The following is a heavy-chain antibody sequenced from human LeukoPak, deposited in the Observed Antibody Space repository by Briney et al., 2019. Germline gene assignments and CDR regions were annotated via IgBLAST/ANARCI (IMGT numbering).Heavy chain of an antibody. V-gene: IGHV4-34*01. CDR1: GGSFSGYY. CDR2: INHSGST. D-gene: IGHD2-2*01. J-gene: IGHJ5*02. CDR3: ARQYVVVPAAPRRNWFNP. Sequence: SETLSLTCAVYGGSFSGYYWSWIRQPPGKGLEWIGEINHSGSTNYNPSLKSRVTISVDTSKNQFSLKLSSVTAADTAVYYCARQYVVVPAAPRRNWFNPWGQGTLVTVSS.